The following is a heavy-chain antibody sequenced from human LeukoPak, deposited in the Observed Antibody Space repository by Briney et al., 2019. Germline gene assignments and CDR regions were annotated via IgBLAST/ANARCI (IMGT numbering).Heavy chain of an antibody. V-gene: IGHV1-18*01. D-gene: IGHD3-10*01. CDR1: GYTFTSYG. Sequence: ASVKVSCKASGYTFTSYGISWVRQAPGQGLEWMGWISAYNGNTNYAQKLQGRVTMTTDTSTSTAYMELRSLRSDDTAVYYCARGDYYGSGSYYKARGRIDYWGQGTLVTVSS. CDR3: ARGDYYGSGSYYKARGRIDY. J-gene: IGHJ4*02. CDR2: ISAYNGNT.